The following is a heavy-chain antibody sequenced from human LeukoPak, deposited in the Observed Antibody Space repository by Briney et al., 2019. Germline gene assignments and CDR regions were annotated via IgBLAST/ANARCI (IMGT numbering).Heavy chain of an antibody. Sequence: ASVKVSCKASGYTFTSYGISWVRQAPGQGLEWMGWISAYNGNTNYAQKLQGRVTMTTDTSTSTAYMELSSLRSEDTAVYYCANGRWFGELLSGPFDPWGQGTLVTVSS. V-gene: IGHV1-18*01. CDR1: GYTFTSYG. J-gene: IGHJ5*02. CDR2: ISAYNGNT. D-gene: IGHD3-10*01. CDR3: ANGRWFGELLSGPFDP.